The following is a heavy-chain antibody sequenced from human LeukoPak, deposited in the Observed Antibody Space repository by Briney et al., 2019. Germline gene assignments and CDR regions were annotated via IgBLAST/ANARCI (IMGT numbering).Heavy chain of an antibody. D-gene: IGHD5-12*01. J-gene: IGHJ3*02. Sequence: XTVXGGSXXSGSYYWSWIRQPAGKGLEWIGRTYTSGSTNYNPSLKSRVTISVDTSKNQFSLKLSSVTAADTAVYYCARAVSGYHRPAFDIWGQGTMVTVSS. CDR1: GGSXXSGSYY. CDR2: TYTSGST. V-gene: IGHV4-61*02. CDR3: ARAVSGYHRPAFDI.